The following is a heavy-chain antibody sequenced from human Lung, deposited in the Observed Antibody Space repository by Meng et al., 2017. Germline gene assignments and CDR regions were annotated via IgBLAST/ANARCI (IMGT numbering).Heavy chain of an antibody. CDR1: GGSFSDYY. D-gene: IGHD4-11*01. Sequence: VHLPQLVPGRFEPSETLSLSSVVAGGSFSDYYCSWLRQPLGQGLEWIGEINQSGSTNYTPSLESPATISVDTSQNNLSLKLSSVTAADSAVYYCSRGPTTMAHDFDYWGQGTLVTVSS. J-gene: IGHJ4*02. CDR2: INQSGST. V-gene: IGHV4-34*02. CDR3: SRGPTTMAHDFDY.